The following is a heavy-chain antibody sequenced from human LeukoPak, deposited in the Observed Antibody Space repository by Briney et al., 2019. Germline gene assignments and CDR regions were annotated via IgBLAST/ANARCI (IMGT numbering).Heavy chain of an antibody. CDR3: ARVRIGETSYDASDV. Sequence: PSETLSLTCTVSGGSISSYYLAWIRQPPGKGLQWIGDIYITGSTNYNPYLKRRVTISVDTSKNQFFLRLSSVTAADTAVYYCARVRIGETSYDASDVWGLGTMVTVSS. J-gene: IGHJ3*01. CDR2: IYITGST. D-gene: IGHD1-26*01. V-gene: IGHV4-59*13. CDR1: GGSISSYY.